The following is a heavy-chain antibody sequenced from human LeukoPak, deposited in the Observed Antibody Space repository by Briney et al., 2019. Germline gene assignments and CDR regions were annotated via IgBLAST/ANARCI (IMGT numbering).Heavy chain of an antibody. D-gene: IGHD3-9*01. Sequence: GGSLGLSCAASGFTFSSYGMHWVRQAPGKGLEWVAVIWYDGSNQYYADSVKGRFTISRDNSKNTLYLQMNSLRAEDTAVYYCARGNYDILTGYGLSFFDYWGQGTLVTVSS. CDR1: GFTFSSYG. J-gene: IGHJ4*02. V-gene: IGHV3-33*01. CDR2: IWYDGSNQ. CDR3: ARGNYDILTGYGLSFFDY.